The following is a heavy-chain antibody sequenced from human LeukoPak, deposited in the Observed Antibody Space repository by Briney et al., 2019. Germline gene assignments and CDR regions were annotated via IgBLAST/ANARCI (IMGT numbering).Heavy chain of an antibody. CDR1: GGSFSGYY. CDR2: INHSGST. V-gene: IGHV4-34*01. Sequence: SETLSLTCAVYGGSFSGYYWSWIRQPPGKGLEWIGEINHSGSTNCNPSLKSRVTISVDTSKNQFSLKLSSVTAADTAVYYCATTTRYGDYVWFDPWGQGTLVTVSS. CDR3: ATTTRYGDYVWFDP. D-gene: IGHD4-17*01. J-gene: IGHJ5*02.